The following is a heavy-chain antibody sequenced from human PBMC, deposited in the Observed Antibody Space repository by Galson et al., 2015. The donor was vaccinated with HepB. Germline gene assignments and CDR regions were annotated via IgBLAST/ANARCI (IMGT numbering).Heavy chain of an antibody. CDR2: IYYSGTT. CDR1: GGSISSGVFS. CDR3: ARIAVYATSLDY. Sequence: TLSLTCTVSGGSISSGVFSWSWIRQHPGKGLEWIGNIYYSGTTYYNPSLKSRVTMSVDTSKNQFSLKLRSVTAAATAVYDCARIAVYATSLDYWGQGTLVTVSS. V-gene: IGHV4-31*03. J-gene: IGHJ4*02. D-gene: IGHD2-8*01.